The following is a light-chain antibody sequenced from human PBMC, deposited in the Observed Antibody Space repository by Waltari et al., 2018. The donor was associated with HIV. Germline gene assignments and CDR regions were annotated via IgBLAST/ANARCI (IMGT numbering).Light chain of an antibody. Sequence: DIQMTQSPSTLSASVGDRVTITCRASQIIRTWLAWYQQIPGKAPKLLIYKASTLETGVPSRFSGSGSGTEFTLTISSLQPDDFTTYYCQQYNSYPYTFGQGTRLEIK. CDR3: QQYNSYPYT. CDR2: KAS. V-gene: IGKV1-5*03. CDR1: QIIRTW. J-gene: IGKJ2*01.